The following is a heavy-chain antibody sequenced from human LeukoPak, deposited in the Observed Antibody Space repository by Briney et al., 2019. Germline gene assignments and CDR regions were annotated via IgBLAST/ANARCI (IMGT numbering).Heavy chain of an antibody. CDR1: GFTFSSYD. V-gene: IGHV3-30*02. J-gene: IGHJ3*02. CDR2: IRYDGSNK. Sequence: GGSLRLSCAASGFTFSSYDIHWVRQAPGKGLEWVAFIRYDGSNKYYADSVRGRFTISRDNSKNTLYLQMNSPRAEDTAVYYCARSLTVTTSTYAFDIWGQGTMVTVSS. CDR3: ARSLTVTTSTYAFDI. D-gene: IGHD4-17*01.